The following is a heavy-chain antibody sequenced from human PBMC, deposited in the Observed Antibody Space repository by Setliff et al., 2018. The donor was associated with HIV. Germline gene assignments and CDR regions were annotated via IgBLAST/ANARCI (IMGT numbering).Heavy chain of an antibody. V-gene: IGHV1-69*13. CDR3: ARVNGGNSPYYFDS. Sequence: SVKVSCKASGGTFSSYAINWVRQAPGQGPEWMGGIIPVFDTANYAQKFQGRVTITADESTSTSSMELSSLGSEDTAVYYCARVNGGNSPYYFDSWGQGTLVTVSS. J-gene: IGHJ4*02. CDR2: IIPVFDTA. D-gene: IGHD2-21*02. CDR1: GGTFSSYA.